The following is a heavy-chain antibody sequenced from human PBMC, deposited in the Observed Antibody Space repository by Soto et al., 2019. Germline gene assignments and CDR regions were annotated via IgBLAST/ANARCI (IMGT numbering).Heavy chain of an antibody. CDR1: GYTFTSYA. D-gene: IGHD3-10*01. CDR3: ARVNYYGSGSHPVDYYGMDV. CDR2: ISAYNGNT. Sequence: VASVKVSCKASGYTFTSYAMHWVRQAPGQGLEWMGWISAYNGNTNYAQKLQGRVTMTTDTSTSTAYMELRSLRSDDTAVYYCARVNYYGSGSHPVDYYGMDVWGQGTTVTVSS. J-gene: IGHJ6*02. V-gene: IGHV1-18*01.